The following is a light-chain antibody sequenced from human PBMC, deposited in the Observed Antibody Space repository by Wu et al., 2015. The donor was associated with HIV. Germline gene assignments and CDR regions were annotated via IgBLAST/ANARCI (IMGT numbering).Light chain of an antibody. V-gene: IGKV3-15*01. J-gene: IGKJ2*01. Sequence: EIVMTQSPATLSVFPGERATLSCRASQSVSSNLAWYQQKSGQAPRLLIYGASTRATGIPVRFSGSGSGTEFTLTISSMQSEDFAVYYCQQYNNWPPHTFGQGTKLEI. CDR1: QSVSSN. CDR3: QQYNNWPPHT. CDR2: GAS.